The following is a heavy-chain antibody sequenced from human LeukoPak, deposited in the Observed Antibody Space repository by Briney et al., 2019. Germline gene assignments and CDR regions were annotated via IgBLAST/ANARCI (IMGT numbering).Heavy chain of an antibody. Sequence: SETLSLTCAVYGGSFSGYYWSWIRQPPGKGLEWIGEINHSGSTNYNPSLKSRVTISVDTSKNQFSLKLSSVTAADTAVYFCARGNGYPHFDYWGQGTLVTVSS. CDR2: INHSGST. D-gene: IGHD5-24*01. CDR1: GGSFSGYY. V-gene: IGHV4-34*01. CDR3: ARGNGYPHFDY. J-gene: IGHJ4*02.